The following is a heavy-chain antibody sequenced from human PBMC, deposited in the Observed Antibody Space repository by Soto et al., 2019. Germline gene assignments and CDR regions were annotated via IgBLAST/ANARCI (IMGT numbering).Heavy chain of an antibody. CDR2: IIPKFPTG. J-gene: IGHJ4*02. CDR1: GGSFSDYA. CDR3: ARDGVRGGWYYFDL. Sequence: QVQLVHSGTEVKKPGSSVRVSCKVSGGSFSDYAITWVRQAPGQGLEWMGRIIPKFPTGEYAKKFQGTVKITADKSTSTVYFEVSSLRHEDTAVYYCARDGVRGGWYYFDLWGQGTQVSVSS. D-gene: IGHD6-19*01. V-gene: IGHV1-69*06.